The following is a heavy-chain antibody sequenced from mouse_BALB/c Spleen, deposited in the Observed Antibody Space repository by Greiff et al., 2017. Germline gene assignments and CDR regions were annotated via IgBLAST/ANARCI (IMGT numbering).Heavy chain of an antibody. V-gene: IGHV14-4*02. Sequence: EVQLQQSGAELVRSGASVKLSCTASGFNIKDYYMHWVKQRPEQGLEWIGWIDPENGDTEYAPKFQGKATMTADTSSNTAYLQLSSLTSEDTAVYYCNEGNYGAYWGQGTLVTVSA. CDR1: GFNIKDYY. D-gene: IGHD1-1*01. CDR3: NEGNYGAY. J-gene: IGHJ3*01. CDR2: IDPENGDT.